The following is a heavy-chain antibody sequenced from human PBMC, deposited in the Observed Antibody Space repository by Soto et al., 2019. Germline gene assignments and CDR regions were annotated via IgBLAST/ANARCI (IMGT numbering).Heavy chain of an antibody. CDR2: IYYSGST. J-gene: IGHJ4*02. CDR1: GASISSDY. CDR3: ASGGDYGRFDY. V-gene: IGHV4-59*01. D-gene: IGHD3-10*01. Sequence: QVQLQESGPGLVKPSETLSLTCSVSGASISSDYWSWIRQPPGKGLEWIGYIYYSGSTNYNPSLKSXXTXSXTTSKNQFSLNLSSVTAADTAVAYCASGGDYGRFDYWGQGTLVTVSS.